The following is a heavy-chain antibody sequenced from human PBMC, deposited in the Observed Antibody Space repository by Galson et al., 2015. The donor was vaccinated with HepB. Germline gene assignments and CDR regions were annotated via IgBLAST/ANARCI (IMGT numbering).Heavy chain of an antibody. V-gene: IGHV7-4-1*02. J-gene: IGHJ6*02. CDR1: GYTFTSYA. D-gene: IGHD3-10*01. CDR3: ARLDGSPYGSGSYIPYYYYYGMDV. Sequence: SVKVSCKASGYTFTSYAMNWVRQAPGQGLKWMGWINTNTGNPTYAQGFTGRFVFSLDTSVSTAYLQISSLKAEDTAVYYCARLDGSPYGSGSYIPYYYYYGMDVWGQGTTVTVSS. CDR2: INTNTGNP.